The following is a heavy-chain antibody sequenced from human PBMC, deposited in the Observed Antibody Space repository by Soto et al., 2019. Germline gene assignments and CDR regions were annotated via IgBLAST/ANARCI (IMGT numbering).Heavy chain of an antibody. CDR2: ISAYNRNT. Sequence: QVQLVQSGAEVKKPGASVKVSCKASGYTFTSYGISWVRQAPGQGLEWMGWISAYNRNTNYAQKLQGRVTMTTDTSTSPGDTELRSLRSDATAVYYCARVIAAAADFDYWGQGALVTVSS. J-gene: IGHJ4*02. V-gene: IGHV1-18*01. CDR1: GYTFTSYG. CDR3: ARVIAAAADFDY. D-gene: IGHD6-13*01.